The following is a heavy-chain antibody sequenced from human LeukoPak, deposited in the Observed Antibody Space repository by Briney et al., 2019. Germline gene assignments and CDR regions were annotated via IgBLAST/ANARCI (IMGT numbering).Heavy chain of an antibody. J-gene: IGHJ4*02. Sequence: PSETLSLTCSVSGGSISSSSYYWGLIRQPPGKGLEWIGNVYYSGSTYYNPSLKSRVTISVDTSKNQFSLKLSSVTAADTAVYYCARRRGYDHFDYWGQGTLVTVSS. CDR3: ARRRGYDHFDY. CDR2: VYYSGST. D-gene: IGHD5-12*01. CDR1: GGSISSSSYY. V-gene: IGHV4-39*01.